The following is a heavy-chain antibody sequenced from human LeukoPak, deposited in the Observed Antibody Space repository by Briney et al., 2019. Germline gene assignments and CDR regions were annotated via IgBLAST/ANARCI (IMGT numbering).Heavy chain of an antibody. CDR1: TVTMNSDIFF. Sequence: SQTLSLTCTGSTVTMNSDIFFWTCLGQPPGKGLEWIGHISSSSGTTYNPSLNRRTTITLNTSKNYFFLKVNSVTAAATADYYRARETQETYTSCESFYDSYSYIDAWGKGTTVTVSS. V-gene: IGHV4-61*09. D-gene: IGHD2-2*01. CDR3: ARETQETYTSCESFYDSYSYIDA. CDR2: ISSSSGT. J-gene: IGHJ6*03.